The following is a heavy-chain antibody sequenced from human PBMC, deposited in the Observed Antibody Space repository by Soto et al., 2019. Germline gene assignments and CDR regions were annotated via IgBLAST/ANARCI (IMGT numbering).Heavy chain of an antibody. V-gene: IGHV3-30*03. CDR1: GFTFSSYG. J-gene: IGHJ4*02. Sequence: QVQLVESGGGVVQPGRSLRLSCAASGFTFSSYGMHWVRQAPGKGLEWVAVISYDGSNKYYADSVKGRLTISRDNSKNTLYLQMNSLRGEDTAVYYCARAGVVVTSPFDYWGQGTLVTVSS. CDR2: ISYDGSNK. CDR3: ARAGVVVTSPFDY. D-gene: IGHD2-21*01.